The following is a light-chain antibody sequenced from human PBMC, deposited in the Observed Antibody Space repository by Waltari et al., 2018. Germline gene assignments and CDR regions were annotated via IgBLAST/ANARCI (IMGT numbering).Light chain of an antibody. CDR2: AAS. CDR1: QGISSY. J-gene: IGKJ1*01. V-gene: IGKV1-8*01. CDR3: QQYYTYPRT. Sequence: AIRMTQSPSSFSASTGDRVTITCRASQGISSYLAWYQQKPGRVPKLLMSAASTLHSGVPSRFTGSGSGTDFTLTINGLQSDDFETYDCQQYYTYPRTFGQGTKVEIK.